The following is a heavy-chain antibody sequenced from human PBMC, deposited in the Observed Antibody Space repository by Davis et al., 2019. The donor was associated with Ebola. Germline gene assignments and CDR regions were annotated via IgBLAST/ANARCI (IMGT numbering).Heavy chain of an antibody. CDR1: GFTFSSYW. CDR2: INSDGSST. D-gene: IGHD6-13*01. V-gene: IGHV3-74*01. CDR3: AKEGGSSSWEPYYYYGMDV. J-gene: IGHJ6*02. Sequence: GESLKISCAASGFTFSSYWMHWVRQAPGKGLVWVSRINSDGSSTSYADSVKGRFTISRDNSKNTLYLQMNSLRAEDTAVYYCAKEGGSSSWEPYYYYGMDVWGQGTTVTVSS.